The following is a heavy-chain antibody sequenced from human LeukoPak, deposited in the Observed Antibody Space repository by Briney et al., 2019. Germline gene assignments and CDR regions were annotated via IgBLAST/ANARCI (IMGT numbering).Heavy chain of an antibody. CDR3: ARVRITIFGVVMPRPDAFDI. CDR1: GGSFSDYY. Sequence: PSETLSLTCAVYGGSFSDYYWSWIRQPPGKGLEWIGEINHSGSTNYNPSLKSRVTISVDTSKNQFSLKLSSVTAADTAVYYCARVRITIFGVVMPRPDAFDIWGQGTMVTVSS. V-gene: IGHV4-34*01. J-gene: IGHJ3*02. CDR2: INHSGST. D-gene: IGHD3-3*01.